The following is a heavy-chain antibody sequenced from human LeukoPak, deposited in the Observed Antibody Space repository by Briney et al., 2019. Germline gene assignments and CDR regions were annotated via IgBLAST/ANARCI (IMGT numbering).Heavy chain of an antibody. D-gene: IGHD2-15*01. J-gene: IGHJ4*02. V-gene: IGHV3-7*01. CDR2: INHRGSEK. CDR1: GFIFSDYW. Sequence: GGSLRLSCAASGFIFSDYWMNWVRQAPGKGLEWVASINHRGSEKYSVDSVKGRFTISRDNAKNSLYLQMNSLRAEDTAVYYCATDHVEGGRLFDYWGQGTLVTGSS. CDR3: ATDHVEGGRLFDY.